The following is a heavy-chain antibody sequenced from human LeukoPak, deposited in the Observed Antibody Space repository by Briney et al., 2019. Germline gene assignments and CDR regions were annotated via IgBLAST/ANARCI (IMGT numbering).Heavy chain of an antibody. J-gene: IGHJ4*02. D-gene: IGHD5-12*01. CDR1: GYSISGGYY. V-gene: IGHV4-38-2*01. CDR3: ARLYSGSPDY. Sequence: PSETLSLTCAVSGYSISGGYYRGWIRQPPGKGLEWIGTIYHRGNTYYNPSLKSRVTISVDTSKNQFSLKLPSVTAADTAVYFCARLYSGSPDYWGQGTLVTVSS. CDR2: IYHRGNT.